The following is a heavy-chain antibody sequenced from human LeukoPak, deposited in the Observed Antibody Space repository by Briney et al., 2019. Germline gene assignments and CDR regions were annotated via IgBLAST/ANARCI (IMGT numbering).Heavy chain of an antibody. V-gene: IGHV4-39*01. Sequence: PSETLSLTCTVSGVSISSSTYYWGWIRQPPGKGLEWIGNIYYGGSTFYNPSLKSRVTVSLDTSKNQFSLKLSSVTAADTAVYFCARQCSSISCYSYWGQGTLVTVSS. CDR2: IYYGGST. J-gene: IGHJ4*02. D-gene: IGHD2-2*01. CDR1: GVSISSSTYY. CDR3: ARQCSSISCYSY.